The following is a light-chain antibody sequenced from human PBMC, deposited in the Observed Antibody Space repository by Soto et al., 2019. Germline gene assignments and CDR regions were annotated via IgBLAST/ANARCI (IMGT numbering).Light chain of an antibody. V-gene: IGKV3-20*01. J-gene: IGKJ1*01. CDR2: GAS. Sequence: EIVLTQSPGTLSLSPGERATLSCRASQSVSSSYLAWYQQKPGQAPRLLISGASTRAAGISDRFRGSGSGTEFTLTIRSLRSEDSAIYYCKRYFEWKPMTVGQGPKVDSK. CDR1: QSVSSSY. CDR3: KRYFEWKPMT.